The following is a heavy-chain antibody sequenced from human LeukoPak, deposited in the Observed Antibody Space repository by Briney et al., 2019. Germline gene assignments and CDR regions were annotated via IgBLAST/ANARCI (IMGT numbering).Heavy chain of an antibody. D-gene: IGHD3-10*01. CDR2: VYYTGST. CDR1: GGSISSNSYY. V-gene: IGHV4-39*07. J-gene: IGHJ4*02. Sequence: SETLSLTCTVSGGSISSNSYYWGWIRQPPGKGLEWVGTVYYTGSTYYNPSLKSRVTISVDTSKNQFSLKLNSVTAADTAVYYCARLVRGIYDYFDYWGQGTLVTVSS. CDR3: ARLVRGIYDYFDY.